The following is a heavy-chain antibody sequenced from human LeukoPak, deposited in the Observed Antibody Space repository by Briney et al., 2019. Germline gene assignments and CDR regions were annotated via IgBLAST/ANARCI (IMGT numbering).Heavy chain of an antibody. CDR1: GYSFTNYW. J-gene: IGHJ4*02. Sequence: GESLKISSKGSGYSFTNYWIGWVRQMPGKGLEWMRIIYPGDSDTRYSPSFQGQVTISADKSISTAYLQWSSLKASDTAMYYCAICYYDSSAYYSPFDNWGQGTLVTVSS. CDR3: AICYYDSSAYYSPFDN. V-gene: IGHV5-51*01. D-gene: IGHD3-22*01. CDR2: IYPGDSDT.